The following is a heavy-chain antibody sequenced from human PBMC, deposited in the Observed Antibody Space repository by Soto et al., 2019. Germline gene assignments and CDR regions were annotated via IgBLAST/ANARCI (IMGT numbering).Heavy chain of an antibody. V-gene: IGHV4-4*07. CDR1: VGSINTFY. J-gene: IGHJ4*02. Sequence: ETLSGTCTVSVGSINTFYWSWVREPAGKGLEWIGRIFSIGSTSFNPSLESRVAMSVDTSKNHFSLNLSSVTAADMAVYYCAREGSYSAYNFAHGIQLWSFDFWGQGALVSVSS. CDR2: IFSIGST. CDR3: AREGSYSAYNFAHGIQLWSFDF. D-gene: IGHD5-12*01.